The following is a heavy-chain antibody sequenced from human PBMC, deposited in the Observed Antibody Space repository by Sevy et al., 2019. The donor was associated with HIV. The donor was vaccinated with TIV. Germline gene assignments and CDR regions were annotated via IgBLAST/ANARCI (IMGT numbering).Heavy chain of an antibody. V-gene: IGHV3-23*01. D-gene: IGHD2-8*01. CDR2: ISGSGGST. J-gene: IGHJ4*02. Sequence: GESLKISCAASGFTFSNYAMTWVRQAPGKGLEWVSGISGSGGSTNYAASVKGRFTISRDNSKNTLYLQMNSLRAEDTAVYYCAKSLEYCTNGVCGYSDYWGQGTLVTVSS. CDR3: AKSLEYCTNGVCGYSDY. CDR1: GFTFSNYA.